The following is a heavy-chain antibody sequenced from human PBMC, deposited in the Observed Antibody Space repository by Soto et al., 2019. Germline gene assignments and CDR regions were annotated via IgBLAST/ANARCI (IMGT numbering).Heavy chain of an antibody. Sequence: QVQLVQSGSEVKNLGSSVKVSCKASRGTFSSYALSWVRQAPGQGLEWMGGIIPVFGTADYAQKFQGRVTITADRSTSTAYLEVRSLRFEDTAIYYCARDDGGESGRFTFDYWGQGTLVTVSS. J-gene: IGHJ4*02. CDR2: IIPVFGTA. D-gene: IGHD1-26*01. CDR1: RGTFSSYA. V-gene: IGHV1-69*06. CDR3: ARDDGGESGRFTFDY.